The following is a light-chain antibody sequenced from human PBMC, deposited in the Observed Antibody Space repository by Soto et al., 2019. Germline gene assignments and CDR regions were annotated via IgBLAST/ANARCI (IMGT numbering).Light chain of an antibody. Sequence: DIQITKSPSTLSASVGDRVTITCRASQSISSWLAWFQQKPVKAPKFLIYDASSLESGVPSRFSGSGSGTEFTLTISSLQPDDLAAYYCQQCHFYPLTFGGGSMVDIK. CDR3: QQCHFYPLT. CDR2: DAS. V-gene: IGKV1-5*01. J-gene: IGKJ4*01. CDR1: QSISSW.